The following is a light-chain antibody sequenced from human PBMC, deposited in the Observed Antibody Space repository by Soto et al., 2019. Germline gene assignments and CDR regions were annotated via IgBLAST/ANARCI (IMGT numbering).Light chain of an antibody. Sequence: DIQVTQSPSSLSASVGDRVTITCRASKNIRTYLNWFQQRPGKPPKLLLHTASTLQSGVPSRFSGSGSGTDFTLTISSLQPEDFATYYCQQTYSTLNSFGQGTKLEIK. CDR3: QQTYSTLNS. CDR2: TAS. J-gene: IGKJ2*03. V-gene: IGKV1-39*01. CDR1: KNIRTY.